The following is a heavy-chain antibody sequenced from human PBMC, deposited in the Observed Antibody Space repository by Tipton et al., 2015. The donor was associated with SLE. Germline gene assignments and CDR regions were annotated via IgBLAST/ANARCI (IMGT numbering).Heavy chain of an antibody. CDR2: INPNSGGT. J-gene: IGHJ5*01. V-gene: IGHV1-2*02. Sequence: VQSGAEVKKPGASVKVSCKASGYSFTGYYMYWVRRAPGQGLEWMGWINPNSGGTKSPQKFQGRVTMTRDTSSSTAYMELSRLTFDDTAIYYCTRLDRWFDSWGQGTLVTVSS. D-gene: IGHD3/OR15-3a*01. CDR1: GYSFTGYY. CDR3: TRLDRWFDS.